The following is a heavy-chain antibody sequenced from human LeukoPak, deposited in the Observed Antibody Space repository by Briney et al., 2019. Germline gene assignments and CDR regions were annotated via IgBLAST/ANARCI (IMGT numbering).Heavy chain of an antibody. J-gene: IGHJ4*02. CDR2: ISYDGSNK. CDR1: GFTFSSYG. D-gene: IGHD1-26*01. V-gene: IGHV3-30*03. CDR3: AVLWGAGNFDY. Sequence: PGGSLRLSCAASGFTFSSYGMHWVRQAPGKGLEWVAVISYDGSNKCYADSVKGRFTISRDNSKNTLYLQMNSLRAEDTAVYYCAVLWGAGNFDYWGQGTLVTVSS.